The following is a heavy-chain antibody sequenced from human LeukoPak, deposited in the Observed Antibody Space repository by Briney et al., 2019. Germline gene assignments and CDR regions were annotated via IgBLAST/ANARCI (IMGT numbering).Heavy chain of an antibody. D-gene: IGHD3-22*01. J-gene: IGHJ4*02. Sequence: SETLSLTCAVYGGSFSGYFWTWIRQPPGKGLEWIGEINHSGSTNYNPSLKSRVTISVDTSKNQFSLKLTPVTAADTAVYYCARRSKDSSGYYYFDTGAREPWSPSPQ. CDR2: INHSGST. CDR1: GGSFSGYF. CDR3: ARRSKDSSGYYYFDT. V-gene: IGHV4-34*01.